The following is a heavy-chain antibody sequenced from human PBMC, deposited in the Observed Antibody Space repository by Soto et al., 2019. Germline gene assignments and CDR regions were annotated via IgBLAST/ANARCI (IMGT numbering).Heavy chain of an antibody. V-gene: IGHV4-34*01. CDR2: INHSGST. D-gene: IGHD2-8*01. Sequence: QVQLQQWGVGLLKPSETLSLTCGVYGGSFSDCYWSWIRQSPGKGLDWIGEINHSGSTNYNPSLKSRVTISVDTSKNQFSLQLSSVTAADTAVYYCARLMPFGHYGMDVWGQGTTVPVSS. J-gene: IGHJ6*02. CDR3: ARLMPFGHYGMDV. CDR1: GGSFSDCY.